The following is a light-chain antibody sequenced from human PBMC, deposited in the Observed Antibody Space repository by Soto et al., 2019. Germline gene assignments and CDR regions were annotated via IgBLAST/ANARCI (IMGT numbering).Light chain of an antibody. Sequence: DFQMTQSPPLLPASIGDRVTITCRASQSIRSWLAWYQQKPGKAPKLLMSKASTLESGVPSRFAGRGSGTEFTLTISSLQPEDFATYYCQQYHSSLPVTF. V-gene: IGKV1-5*03. J-gene: IGKJ1*01. CDR1: QSIRSW. CDR3: QQYHSSLPVT. CDR2: KAS.